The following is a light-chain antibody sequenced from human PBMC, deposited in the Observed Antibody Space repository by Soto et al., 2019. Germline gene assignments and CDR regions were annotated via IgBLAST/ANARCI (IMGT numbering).Light chain of an antibody. CDR1: QGISNY. CDR3: QKYKNAPRT. CDR2: AAS. V-gene: IGKV1-27*01. J-gene: IGKJ1*01. Sequence: DIQMTQSPSSLSASVGDTVTITCRASQGISNYLAWYQQKPGQVPNLLIYAASTLQSGVPSRFSGSGSGTDFTLTISSLRPEDVAPYYCQKYKNAPRTFGQGTKVEI.